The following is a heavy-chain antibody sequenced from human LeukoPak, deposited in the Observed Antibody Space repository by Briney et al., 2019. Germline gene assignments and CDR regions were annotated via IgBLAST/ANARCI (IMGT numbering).Heavy chain of an antibody. CDR1: GASISSSSSFF. Sequence: SETLSLTCTVSGASISSSSSFFWAWIRQPPGKGLEWIGTMSNSGSTYYNPPLKSRVTISGDTSKNQFSLKLSSVTAADTAVFYCARRSQTTAGRGIDYWGQGTLVTVSS. V-gene: IGHV4-39*01. D-gene: IGHD6-13*01. CDR2: MSNSGST. J-gene: IGHJ4*02. CDR3: ARRSQTTAGRGIDY.